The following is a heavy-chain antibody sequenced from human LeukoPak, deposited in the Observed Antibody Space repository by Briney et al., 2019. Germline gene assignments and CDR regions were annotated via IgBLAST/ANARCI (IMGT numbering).Heavy chain of an antibody. Sequence: LAGGSLRLSCAASGLSFSSYAMSWVRQAPGKGLEWVSGISGSGGTTYYADSVKGRFTISRDNAKNSLYLQMNSLRAEDTAVYYCARYYDILTGYYSADYWGQGTLVTVSS. D-gene: IGHD3-9*01. J-gene: IGHJ4*02. V-gene: IGHV3-23*01. CDR1: GLSFSSYA. CDR3: ARYYDILTGYYSADY. CDR2: ISGSGGTT.